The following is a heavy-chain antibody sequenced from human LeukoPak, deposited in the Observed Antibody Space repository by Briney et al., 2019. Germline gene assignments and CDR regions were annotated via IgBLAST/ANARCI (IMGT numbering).Heavy chain of an antibody. CDR3: ATTNDGGGYQWGDFFDF. D-gene: IGHD3-22*01. Sequence: SLKVSCKASGGTSNSHAISWVRQAPGQGLEWMGRIIPNLGTTNRAQNFQDRVTLTADKSTNTAYMELTSLTSDDTAVYYCATTNDGGGYQWGDFFDFWGQGTLVTVSS. CDR2: IIPNLGTT. V-gene: IGHV1-69*04. J-gene: IGHJ4*02. CDR1: GGTSNSHA.